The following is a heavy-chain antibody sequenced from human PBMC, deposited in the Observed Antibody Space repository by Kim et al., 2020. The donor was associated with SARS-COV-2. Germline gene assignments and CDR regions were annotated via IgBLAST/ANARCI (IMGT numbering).Heavy chain of an antibody. CDR3: ARDRIPSNYDFWSGYYTDYYFDY. CDR1: GGTFSSYA. CDR2: IIPIFGTA. D-gene: IGHD3-3*01. Sequence: SVKVSCKASGGTFSSYAISWVRQAPGQGLEWMGGIIPIFGTANYAQKFQGRVTITADESTSTAYMELSSLRSEDTAVYYCARDRIPSNYDFWSGYYTDYYFDYWGQGTLVTVSS. V-gene: IGHV1-69*13. J-gene: IGHJ4*02.